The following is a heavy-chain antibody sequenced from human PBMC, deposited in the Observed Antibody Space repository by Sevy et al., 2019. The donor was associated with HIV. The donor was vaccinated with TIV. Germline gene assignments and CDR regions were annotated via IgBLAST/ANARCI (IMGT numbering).Heavy chain of an antibody. CDR3: ARGRGAVTAIFGY. CDR2: INHSGST. Sequence: SETLSLTCAVYGGSFSSYYWSWIRQPPGKGLEWIGEINHSGSTNYNPSLKSRVTISLDTPKNQFSLKLSSVTAADTAVYYCARGRGAVTAIFGYWGQGTLVTVSS. V-gene: IGHV4-34*01. D-gene: IGHD2-21*02. CDR1: GGSFSSYY. J-gene: IGHJ4*02.